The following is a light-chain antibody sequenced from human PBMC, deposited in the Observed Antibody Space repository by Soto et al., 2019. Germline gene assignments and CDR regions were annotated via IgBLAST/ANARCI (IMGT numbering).Light chain of an antibody. CDR3: QQRSNWPPYT. J-gene: IGKJ2*01. CDR1: QSVSSY. V-gene: IGKV3-11*01. Sequence: EIVLTQSPATLSLSPGERATLSCRASQSVSSYLAWYQQKPGQAPRLLIYDASNRATGIPARFSGSGSGTEFTLTISSLAPEDFAVYYCQQRSNWPPYTFGQGTKLEIK. CDR2: DAS.